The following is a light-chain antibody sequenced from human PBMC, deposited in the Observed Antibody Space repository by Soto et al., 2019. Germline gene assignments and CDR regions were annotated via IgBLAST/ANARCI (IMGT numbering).Light chain of an antibody. CDR2: DVS. V-gene: IGLV2-14*01. CDR1: SSDVGGYNY. J-gene: IGLJ2*01. Sequence: QSVLTQPASVSGSPGQSITISCTGTSSDVGGYNYVSWYQQHPGKAPKLMIYDVSNRPSGVSNRFSGSKSGNTASLTISGLQAEDEADYYCNSYTSSRNVVFGGGTKLTVL. CDR3: NSYTSSRNVV.